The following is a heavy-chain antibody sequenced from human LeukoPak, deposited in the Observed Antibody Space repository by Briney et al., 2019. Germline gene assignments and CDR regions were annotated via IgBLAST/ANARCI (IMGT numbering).Heavy chain of an antibody. CDR2: INPNSGGT. CDR3: ARVVAYYYGMDV. V-gene: IGHV1-2*02. D-gene: IGHD5-12*01. Sequence: ASLKVSCKASGYAFTGYYIHWVRQAPGQGLEWMGWINPNSGGTNYAQKFQGRVTMTRDTSISTAYMELSRLRSDDTAVYYCARVVAYYYGMDVWGQGTTVTVSS. CDR1: GYAFTGYY. J-gene: IGHJ6*02.